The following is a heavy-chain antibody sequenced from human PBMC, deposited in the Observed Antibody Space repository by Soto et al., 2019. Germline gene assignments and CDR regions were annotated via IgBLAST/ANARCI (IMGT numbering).Heavy chain of an antibody. V-gene: IGHV3-64*01. D-gene: IGHD3-10*01. J-gene: IGHJ5*01. CDR2: ISSNGGST. CDR1: WGSFMSHA. Sequence: GSKRLSSAASWGSFMSHAVHWFRKATGKGLEYVSAISSNGGSTYYANSVKGRFTISRDNSKNTLYLQLNSLRAEDAAVYYCAKDAYGSGLDWFDSWGQGTRVTVSS. CDR3: AKDAYGSGLDWFDS.